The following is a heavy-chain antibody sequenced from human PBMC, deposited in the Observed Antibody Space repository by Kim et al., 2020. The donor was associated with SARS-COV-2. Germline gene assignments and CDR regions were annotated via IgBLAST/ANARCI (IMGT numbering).Heavy chain of an antibody. CDR2: IRSKAYGGTT. Sequence: GGSLRLSCTASGFTFGDYAMSWFRQAPGKGLEWVGFIRSKAYGGTTEYAASVKGRFTISRDDSKSIAYLQMNSLKTEDTAVYYCTRDGRSATSYYYDSSGYPGIAFDIWGQGTMVTVSS. D-gene: IGHD3-22*01. J-gene: IGHJ3*02. CDR3: TRDGRSATSYYYDSSGYPGIAFDI. V-gene: IGHV3-49*03. CDR1: GFTFGDYA.